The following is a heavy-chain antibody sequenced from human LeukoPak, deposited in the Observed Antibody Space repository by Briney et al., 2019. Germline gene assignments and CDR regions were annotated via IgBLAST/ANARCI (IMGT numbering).Heavy chain of an antibody. CDR2: IYYSGST. CDR1: GGSISSSSYY. V-gene: IGHV4-39*01. J-gene: IGHJ4*02. D-gene: IGHD1-26*01. CDR3: ASPSGILWELPSHFDY. Sequence: SETLPLTCTVSGGSISSSSYYWGWIRQPPGKGLEWIGSIYYSGSTYYNPSLKSRVTISVDTSKNQFSLKLSSVTAADTAVYYCASPSGILWELPSHFDYWGQGTLVTVSS.